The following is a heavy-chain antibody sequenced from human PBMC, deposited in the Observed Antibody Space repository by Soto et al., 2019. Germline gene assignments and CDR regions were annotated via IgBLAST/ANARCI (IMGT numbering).Heavy chain of an antibody. D-gene: IGHD5-12*01. V-gene: IGHV3-74*01. CDR2: IYRDGTT. CDR3: MRGNTGYGNFDY. J-gene: IGHJ4*02. Sequence: GGSLRLSCAVSGFSLNNYWMHWVRQRPGKGLVWVARIYRDGTTSCADSVKGRFTISRDNAKNTVSLQMNSLKDEDTAVYYCMRGNTGYGNFDYWGQGTLVTVSS. CDR1: GFSLNNYW.